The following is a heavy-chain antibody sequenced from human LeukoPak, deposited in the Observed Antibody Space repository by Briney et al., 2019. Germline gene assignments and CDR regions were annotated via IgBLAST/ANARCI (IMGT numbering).Heavy chain of an antibody. CDR1: GYSISTGYC. CDR3: ARRRYDFWSGYYSTNNWFDP. J-gene: IGHJ5*02. CDR2: IYHSGRT. D-gene: IGHD3-3*01. V-gene: IGHV4-38-2*02. Sequence: SETLSLTCTVSGYSISTGYCWGWIRQTPGKGLEWIASIYHSGRTFYNPSLRSRVTISVQTSENQFSLKLSSVTAADTAVYYCARRRYDFWSGYYSTNNWFDPWGQGTLVTVSS.